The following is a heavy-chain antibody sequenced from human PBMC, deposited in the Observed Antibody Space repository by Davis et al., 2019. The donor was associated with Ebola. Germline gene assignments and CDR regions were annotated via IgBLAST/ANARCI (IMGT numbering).Heavy chain of an antibody. D-gene: IGHD3-22*01. J-gene: IGHJ4*02. CDR1: GFTFSSYS. Sequence: GESLKISCAASGFTFSSYSMNWVRQAPGKGLEWVSSISSSSSYIYYADSVKGRFTISRDNAKNSLYLQMNSLRAEDTAVYYCAKVLAHYYDGTGDDYWGQGTLVTVSS. V-gene: IGHV3-21*01. CDR3: AKVLAHYYDGTGDDY. CDR2: ISSSSSYI.